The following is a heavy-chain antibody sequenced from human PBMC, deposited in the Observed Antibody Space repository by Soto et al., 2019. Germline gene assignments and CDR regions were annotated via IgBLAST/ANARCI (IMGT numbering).Heavy chain of an antibody. CDR3: ATDENISWFFT. Sequence: SETLSLTCTVSGGSISGESNYWGWIRQPPGKGLEWIGSIVYGGNNYYNPSLKSRVAISVDTSKNQFSLKLTSVTAADTAVYYCATDENISWFFTWGRGTLVTVSS. J-gene: IGHJ5*02. CDR2: IVYGGNN. CDR1: GGSISGESNY. V-gene: IGHV4-39*02.